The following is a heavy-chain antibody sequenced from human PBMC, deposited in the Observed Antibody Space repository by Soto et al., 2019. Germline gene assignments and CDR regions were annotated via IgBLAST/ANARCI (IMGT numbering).Heavy chain of an antibody. D-gene: IGHD3-10*01. CDR2: INPSGGST. Sequence: QVQLVQSGAEVKKPGASVKVSCKASGYTFTSYYMHWVRQAPGQGLEWMGIINPSGGSTSYAQKFQGRVTMTRDTSTSTGYMELSSLRSEDAAVYYCARDIRAYGMDVWGQGTTVTVSS. V-gene: IGHV1-46*01. J-gene: IGHJ6*02. CDR3: ARDIRAYGMDV. CDR1: GYTFTSYY.